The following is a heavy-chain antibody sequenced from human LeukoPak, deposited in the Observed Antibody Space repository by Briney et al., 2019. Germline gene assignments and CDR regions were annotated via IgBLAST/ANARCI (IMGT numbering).Heavy chain of an antibody. J-gene: IGHJ4*02. CDR2: IKQDGGEI. V-gene: IGHV3-7*01. Sequence: GGSLRLSCVASGFTFSTYWMSWARQAPGKGLEWVANIKQDGGEIYYVDSVKGRFTISRDNAKNSLYLQMNSLGAEDTAVYYCAKAYGGNGGVRWDYWGQGTLVTVSS. CDR1: GFTFSTYW. CDR3: AKAYGGNGGVRWDY. D-gene: IGHD4-23*01.